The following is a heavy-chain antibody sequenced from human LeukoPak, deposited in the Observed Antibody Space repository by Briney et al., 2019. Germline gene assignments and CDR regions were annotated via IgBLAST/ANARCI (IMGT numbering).Heavy chain of an antibody. D-gene: IGHD4-23*01. J-gene: IGHJ6*03. CDR2: INPNSGGT. V-gene: IGHV1-2*02. Sequence: ASVKVSCKASGYTFTNFDINWVRQAPGQGLEWMGWINPNSGGTIYAQNFQGRVTMTRDTSISTAYMELSRLRSDDTAVYYCARGYGGIYYYYYYMDVWGKGTTVTVSS. CDR1: GYTFTNFD. CDR3: ARGYGGIYYYYYYMDV.